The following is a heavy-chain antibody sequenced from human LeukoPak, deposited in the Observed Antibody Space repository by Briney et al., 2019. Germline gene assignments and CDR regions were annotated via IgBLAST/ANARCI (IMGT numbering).Heavy chain of an antibody. CDR1: VFTVISKY. Sequence: PGGSLRLSCAASVFTVISKYMSLVRQAPGKGLEWVSVIYSGGSTYYADSVKGRFTISRDNSNNTLCLQMNSLRAEDTAVHYCAREVTGTWDYFDYWGQGTLVTVSS. D-gene: IGHD1-1*01. CDR3: AREVTGTWDYFDY. V-gene: IGHV3-53*01. CDR2: IYSGGST. J-gene: IGHJ4*02.